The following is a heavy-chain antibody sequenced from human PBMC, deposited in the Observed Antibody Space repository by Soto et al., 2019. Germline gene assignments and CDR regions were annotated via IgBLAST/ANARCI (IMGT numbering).Heavy chain of an antibody. Sequence: QAPLLESGGGVVQPGRSLRLSCAASGSIFGGYGMHWVRQAPGKGLEWVAGIRFDGSNENYADSAKGRFTISRDNSKNMLYLQMNSLSVEDTAVYYCARDGVGATVLFGYFAYWGQGALVTVSS. D-gene: IGHD1-26*01. J-gene: IGHJ4*02. CDR2: IRFDGSNE. CDR1: GSIFGGYG. V-gene: IGHV3-33*01. CDR3: ARDGVGATVLFGYFAY.